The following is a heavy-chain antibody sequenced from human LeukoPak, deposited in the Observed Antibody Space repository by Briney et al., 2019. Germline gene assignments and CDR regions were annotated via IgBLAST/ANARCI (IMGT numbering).Heavy chain of an antibody. CDR1: GFTFSGNA. CDR3: ARWGNRALDY. Sequence: PGGSLRLSCAASGFTFSGNAIHWVRQAPGKGLEWVAFIWYDGTKRYYADSVQGRFTISRGNSKNTAYLQMNSLRVEDTAVYYCARWGNRALDYWGQGTLVTVSS. J-gene: IGHJ4*02. CDR2: IWYDGTKR. D-gene: IGHD7-27*01. V-gene: IGHV3-33*01.